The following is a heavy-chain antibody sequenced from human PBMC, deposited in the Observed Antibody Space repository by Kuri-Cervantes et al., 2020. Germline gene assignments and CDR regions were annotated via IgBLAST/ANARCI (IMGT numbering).Heavy chain of an antibody. CDR3: ARLESYFYGSGNLDH. CDR1: GGSISSYY. Sequence: ESLKISCTVSGGSISSYYWGWIRQSPGKGLEWVGSLYYTGSTSFNPSLQGRVTMSVDTSKNQFSLNLTSVTAADTAVYYCARLESYFYGSGNLDHWGQGTLVTVSS. J-gene: IGHJ1*01. CDR2: LYYTGST. D-gene: IGHD3-10*01. V-gene: IGHV4-39*01.